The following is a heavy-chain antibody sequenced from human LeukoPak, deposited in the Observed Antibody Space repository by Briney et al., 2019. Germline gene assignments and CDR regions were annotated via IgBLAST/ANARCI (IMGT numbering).Heavy chain of an antibody. D-gene: IGHD3-3*01. CDR2: IGTAGDT. J-gene: IGHJ6*03. V-gene: IGHV3-13*01. CDR1: GFTFSSYD. CDR3: ARARVVNAPLYYYYYMDV. Sequence: GGSLRLSCAASGFTFSSYDMHWVRQATGKGLEWVSAIGTAGDTYYPGSVKGRFTISRENAKNSLYLQMNSLRAGDTAVYYCARARVVNAPLYYYYYMDVWGKGTTVTVSS.